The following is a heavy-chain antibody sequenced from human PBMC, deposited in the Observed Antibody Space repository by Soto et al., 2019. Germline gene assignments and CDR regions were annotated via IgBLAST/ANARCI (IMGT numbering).Heavy chain of an antibody. V-gene: IGHV4-31*03. Sequence: KPSETLSLTCTVSGGSISSGGYYWSCIRQHPGKGLEWIGYIYYSGSTYYNPSLKSRVTISVDTSKNQFSLKLSSVTAADTAVYYCARDQQHSSSWTYGMDVWGQGTTVTVSS. CDR1: GGSISSGGYY. D-gene: IGHD6-13*01. J-gene: IGHJ6*02. CDR2: IYYSGST. CDR3: ARDQQHSSSWTYGMDV.